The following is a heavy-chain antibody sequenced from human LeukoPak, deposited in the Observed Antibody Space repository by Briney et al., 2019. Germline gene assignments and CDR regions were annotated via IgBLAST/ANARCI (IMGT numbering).Heavy chain of an antibody. Sequence: ASVKVSCRASGSTFTSYDINWVRQATGQGLEWMGWMNPNSGNTGYAQKFQGRVTITRNTSISTAYMELSSLRSEDTAVYYCASGLGIAALPNWFDPWGQGTLVTVAS. V-gene: IGHV1-8*03. J-gene: IGHJ5*02. CDR2: MNPNSGNT. CDR1: GSTFTSYD. D-gene: IGHD6-6*01. CDR3: ASGLGIAALPNWFDP.